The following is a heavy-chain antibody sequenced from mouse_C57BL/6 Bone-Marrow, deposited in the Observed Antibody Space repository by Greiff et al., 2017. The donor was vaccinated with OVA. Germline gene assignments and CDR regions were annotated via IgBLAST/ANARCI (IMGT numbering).Heavy chain of an antibody. J-gene: IGHJ3*01. CDR3: ARHEGLGWFAY. CDR2: INPGSGGT. Sequence: QVQLQQSGAELVRPGTSVKVSCKASGYAFTNYLIEWVKQRPGKGLEWIGVINPGSGGTNYNEKFKGKATLTADKSSSTVYMELSRLTSEDSAVYFCARHEGLGWFAYWGQGTLVTVSA. CDR1: GYAFTNYL. D-gene: IGHD3-3*01. V-gene: IGHV1-54*01.